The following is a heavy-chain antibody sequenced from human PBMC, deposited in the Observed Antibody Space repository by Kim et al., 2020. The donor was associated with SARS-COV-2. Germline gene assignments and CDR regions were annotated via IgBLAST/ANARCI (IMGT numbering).Heavy chain of an antibody. CDR3: ARDNWNVVSPLDYYYGMDV. J-gene: IGHJ6*02. CDR1: GGTFSSYA. D-gene: IGHD1-20*01. V-gene: IGHV1-69*13. CDR2: IIPIFGTA. Sequence: SVKVSCKASGGTFSSYAISWVRQAPGQGLEWMGGIIPIFGTANYAQKFQGRVTITADESTSTAYMELSSLRSEDTAVYYCARDNWNVVSPLDYYYGMDVWGQGTTVTVSS.